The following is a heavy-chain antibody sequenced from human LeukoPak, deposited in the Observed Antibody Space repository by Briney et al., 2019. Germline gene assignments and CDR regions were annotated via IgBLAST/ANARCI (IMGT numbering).Heavy chain of an antibody. CDR2: ISGDGDST. CDR3: AKDIGADYYYDSSGYFI. Sequence: GGSLRLSCAASGFTFDNYAMHWVRQVPGKGLEWVSLISGDGDSTYYPDSVKGRFTISRDNSKNSLCLQMNSLRTEDTALYYCAKDIGADYYYDSSGYFIWGQGTMATVSS. J-gene: IGHJ3*02. D-gene: IGHD3-22*01. V-gene: IGHV3-43*02. CDR1: GFTFDNYA.